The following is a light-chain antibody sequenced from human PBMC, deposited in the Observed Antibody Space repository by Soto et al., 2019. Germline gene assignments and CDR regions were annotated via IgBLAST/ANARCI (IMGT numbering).Light chain of an antibody. V-gene: IGKV3-15*01. J-gene: IGKJ1*01. CDR2: EGS. CDR3: QQYHAWPRT. CDR1: QRIGIN. Sequence: EIVLTQSPATLSVSPGDRATLSCRASQRIGINLAWYQHKPGQPPSLLIYEGSTRASGVPVRFSGSGSGTDFTLTISSLQSVDFAFYSCQQYHAWPRTFCQGTXVDTK.